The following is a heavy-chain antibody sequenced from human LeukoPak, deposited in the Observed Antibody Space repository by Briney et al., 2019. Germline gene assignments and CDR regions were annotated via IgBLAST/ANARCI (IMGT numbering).Heavy chain of an antibody. CDR1: GYTFTSYY. D-gene: IGHD3-22*01. Sequence: ASVKVSCKASGYTFTSYYMHWVRHAPGQGLEWMGIINSSGRSTSYAQKFQGRVTMTRDISTSTVYMELSSLKSEDTAVYYCARYYYDSSGYLLDYWGQGTLVTVSS. V-gene: IGHV1-46*01. J-gene: IGHJ4*02. CDR3: ARYYYDSSGYLLDY. CDR2: INSSGRST.